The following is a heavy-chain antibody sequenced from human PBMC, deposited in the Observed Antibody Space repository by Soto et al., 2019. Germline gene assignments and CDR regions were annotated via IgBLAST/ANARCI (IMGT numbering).Heavy chain of an antibody. J-gene: IGHJ4*02. D-gene: IGHD6-19*01. CDR2: IYHSGST. CDR3: ARDPLAVAGNFDF. V-gene: IGHV4-4*02. Sequence: PPGKGLEWIGEIYHSGSTNYNPSLKSRVTMSVDKSKNQFSLKLTSVTAADTAVYYCARDPLAVAGNFDFWGQGILVTVSS.